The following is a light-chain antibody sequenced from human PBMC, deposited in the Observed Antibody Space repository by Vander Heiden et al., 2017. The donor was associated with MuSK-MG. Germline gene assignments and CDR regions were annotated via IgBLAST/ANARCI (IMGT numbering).Light chain of an antibody. CDR3: QQSVSAPET. J-gene: IGKJ2*01. V-gene: IGKV1-39*01. CDR2: AAS. CDR1: QSISSY. Sequence: DIQMTQSPSSLSASVGDKVTITCRASQSISSYLNWYQQKPGKAPKLLIYAASSLHRGVPSRFSGSGSGTDFTITIISLQHEDFATYYYQQSVSAPETFGLGTKLDIK.